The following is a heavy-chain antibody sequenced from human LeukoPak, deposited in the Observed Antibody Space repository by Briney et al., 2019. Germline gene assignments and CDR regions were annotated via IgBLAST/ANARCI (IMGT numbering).Heavy chain of an antibody. Sequence: GGSLRLSXAASGFTFSSYGMHWVCQAPGKGLEWVAFIRYDGSNKYYADSVKGRFTISGDNSKNTLYLQMNSLRAEDTAVYYCAKGGNYYESSGYYYRGYFQHWSQGTLVTVSS. V-gene: IGHV3-30*02. CDR1: GFTFSSYG. CDR2: IRYDGSNK. D-gene: IGHD3-22*01. J-gene: IGHJ1*01. CDR3: AKGGNYYESSGYYYRGYFQH.